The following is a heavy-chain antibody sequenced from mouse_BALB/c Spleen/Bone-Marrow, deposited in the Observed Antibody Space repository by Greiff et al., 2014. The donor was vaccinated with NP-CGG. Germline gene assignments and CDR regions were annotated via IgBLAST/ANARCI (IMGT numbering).Heavy chain of an antibody. V-gene: IGHV5-12-2*01. CDR1: GFTFSSYT. Sequence: EVHLVESGGGLVQPGGSLKLSCAASGFTFSSYTMSWVRQTPEKRLEWVAYISNGGGSTYYPDTVKGRFTISRDNAKNTLYLQMSSLKSEDTAMHYCARQIYFPYFDYWGQGTTLTVSS. D-gene: IGHD2-1*01. J-gene: IGHJ2*01. CDR2: ISNGGGST. CDR3: ARQIYFPYFDY.